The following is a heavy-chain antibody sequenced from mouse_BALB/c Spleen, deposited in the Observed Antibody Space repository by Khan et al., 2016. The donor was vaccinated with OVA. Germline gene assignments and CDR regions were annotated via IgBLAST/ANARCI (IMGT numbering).Heavy chain of an antibody. Sequence: QMQLEESGPGLVAPSQSLSITCNISGFSLTNYGVHWFRQPPGKGLEWMVVIWSDGSHTYNSAPKSRLTISKDNSESPVFLKMNSLQTDDTAMYFCARQPYYHYNIMDYWGQGTSVTVSS. V-gene: IGHV2-6-1*01. CDR1: GFSLTNYG. D-gene: IGHD2-10*01. J-gene: IGHJ4*01. CDR3: ARQPYYHYNIMDY. CDR2: IWSDGSH.